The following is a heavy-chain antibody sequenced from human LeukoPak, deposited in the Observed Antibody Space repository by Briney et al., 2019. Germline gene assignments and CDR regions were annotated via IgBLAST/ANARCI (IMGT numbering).Heavy chain of an antibody. CDR2: ISYDGSNK. V-gene: IGHV3-30*04. Sequence: HPGGSLRLSCAASGFTFSSYAMHWVHQAPGKGLEWVAVISYDGSNKYYADSVKGRFTISRDNSKNTLYLQMNSLRAEDTAVYYCARDRWLQNSYYFDYWGQGTLVTVSS. J-gene: IGHJ4*02. CDR3: ARDRWLQNSYYFDY. CDR1: GFTFSSYA. D-gene: IGHD5-12*01.